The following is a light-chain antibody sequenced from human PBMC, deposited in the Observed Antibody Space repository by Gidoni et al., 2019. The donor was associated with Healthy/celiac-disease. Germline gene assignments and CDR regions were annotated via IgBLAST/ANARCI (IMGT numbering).Light chain of an antibody. CDR3: QAGDVV. CDR2: QDS. V-gene: IGLV3-1*01. J-gene: IGLJ2*01. CDR1: KLGDKY. Sequence: SYELTQPPSVSVSPGQTASIPCSGDKLGDKYACWYQQKPGQSPVLVIYQDSKRPSGIPERFSGSNSGNTATLTIGGTQAMDEADYYCQAGDVVFGGGTKLTVL.